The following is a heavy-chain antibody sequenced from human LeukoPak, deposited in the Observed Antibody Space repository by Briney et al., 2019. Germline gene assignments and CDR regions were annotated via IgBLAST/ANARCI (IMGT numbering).Heavy chain of an antibody. D-gene: IGHD3-16*02. CDR3: ASSYYDYVWGSYRVDY. V-gene: IGHV4-59*08. Sequence: SETLSLTCTVSGGSISSYYWSWIRQPPGKGLEWIGYIYYSGSTNYNPSLKSRVTISVDTSKNLFSLKLSSVTAADTAVYYCASSYYDYVWGSYRVDYWGQGTLVTVSS. CDR1: GGSISSYY. CDR2: IYYSGST. J-gene: IGHJ4*02.